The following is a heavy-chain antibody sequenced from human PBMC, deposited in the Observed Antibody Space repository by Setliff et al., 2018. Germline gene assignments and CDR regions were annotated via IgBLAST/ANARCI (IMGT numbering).Heavy chain of an antibody. Sequence: ASVKVSCKASGYSFISYDINWVRRAPGQGLEWMGWMNPERDNTGYAQKFQGRVTMTGHASINTAYMEMTGLTSEDTAVYYCASDRLQTRSAVAGTIGDYWGQGTLVTVSS. D-gene: IGHD6-19*01. V-gene: IGHV1-8*01. CDR2: MNPERDNT. CDR1: GYSFISYD. CDR3: ASDRLQTRSAVAGTIGDY. J-gene: IGHJ4*02.